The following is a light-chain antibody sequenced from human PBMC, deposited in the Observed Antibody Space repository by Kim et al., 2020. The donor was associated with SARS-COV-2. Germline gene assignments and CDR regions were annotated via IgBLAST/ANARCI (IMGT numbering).Light chain of an antibody. CDR3: QQSYSTPST. V-gene: IGKV1-39*01. CDR1: QSISSY. J-gene: IGKJ2*02. CDR2: AAS. Sequence: DIQMTQSPSSLSASVGDRVTITCRASQSISSYLNWYQQKPGKAPKLLIYAASSLQSGVPSRFSGSGSGTDFTLTISSLQPESFATYYCQQSYSTPSTFGQGTKLEI.